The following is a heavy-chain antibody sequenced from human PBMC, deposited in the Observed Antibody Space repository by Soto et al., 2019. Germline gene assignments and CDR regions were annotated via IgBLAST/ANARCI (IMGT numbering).Heavy chain of an antibody. J-gene: IGHJ3*01. CDR3: AKDRRSTLVANDAFDL. CDR1: GIIFSNYA. V-gene: IGHV3-23*01. CDR2: ISAGGEST. D-gene: IGHD2-15*01. Sequence: GGSLRLSCATSGIIFSNYAMSWVRQAPGKGLEWVSAISAGGESTYYADSVKGRFTISRDNSRNTMFLQMNGLRAEDTAVYYCAKDRRSTLVANDAFDLWGQGTMVTVSS.